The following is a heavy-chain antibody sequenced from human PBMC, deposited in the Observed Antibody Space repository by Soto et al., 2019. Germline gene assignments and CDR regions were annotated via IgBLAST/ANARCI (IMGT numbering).Heavy chain of an antibody. CDR1: GGSISSYY. D-gene: IGHD6-19*01. J-gene: IGHJ6*02. CDR2: IYYSGST. Sequence: PSETLSLTCTVSGGSISSYYWSWIRQPPGKGLEWIGYIYYSGSTYYNPSLKSRVTISVDTSKSQFSLKPSSVTAADTAVYYCARDFTDSSGPTLGMGVWGQGTTVTVSS. V-gene: IGHV4-59*12. CDR3: ARDFTDSSGPTLGMGV.